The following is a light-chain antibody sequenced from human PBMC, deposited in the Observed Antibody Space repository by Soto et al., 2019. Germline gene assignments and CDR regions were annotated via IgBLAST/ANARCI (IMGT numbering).Light chain of an antibody. CDR2: AAP. V-gene: IGKV1-39*01. J-gene: IGKJ2*01. CDR3: QQSYSTPDT. Sequence: DIPMTQSPSSLSASVGDRATISCRASQSISGYLNWYQQKPGKAPKLLIYAAPSLQSGVPSRFSGSGSGTDYTLTISSLQHEDFATYSCQQSYSTPDTFGQGTKLEIK. CDR1: QSISGY.